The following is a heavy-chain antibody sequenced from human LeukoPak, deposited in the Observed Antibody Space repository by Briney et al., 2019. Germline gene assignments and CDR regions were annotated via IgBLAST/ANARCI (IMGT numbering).Heavy chain of an antibody. V-gene: IGHV4-31*03. CDR1: GGSISSGGYY. CDR3: AREVNYYDRSGYYTYNWFDP. Sequence: PSQTLSLTCTVSGGSISSGGYYWSRIRQHPGKGLEWIGYIYYSGSTYYNPSLKSRVTISVDTSKNQFSLKLSSVTAADTAAYYCAREVNYYDRSGYYTYNWFDPWGQGTLVTVPS. D-gene: IGHD3-22*01. J-gene: IGHJ5*02. CDR2: IYYSGST.